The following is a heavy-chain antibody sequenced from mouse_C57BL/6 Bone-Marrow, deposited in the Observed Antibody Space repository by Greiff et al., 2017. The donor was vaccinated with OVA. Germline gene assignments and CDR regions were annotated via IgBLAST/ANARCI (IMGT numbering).Heavy chain of an antibody. J-gene: IGHJ3*01. CDR2: IYPGDGDT. CDR3: ARRDYGRGGFAY. CDR1: GYAFSSYW. D-gene: IGHD1-1*01. V-gene: IGHV1-80*01. Sequence: VQLQQSGAELVKPWASVKISCKASGYAFSSYWMNWVKQRPGKGLEWIGQIYPGDGDTNYNGKFKGKATLTADKSSSTAYMQLSSLTSEDSAVYFCARRDYGRGGFAYWGQGTLVTVSA.